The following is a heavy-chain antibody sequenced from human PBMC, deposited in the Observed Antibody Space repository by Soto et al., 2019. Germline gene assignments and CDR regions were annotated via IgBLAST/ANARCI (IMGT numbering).Heavy chain of an antibody. Sequence: QVQLQESGPGLVKPSQTLSLTCTVSGGSISSGDYYWSWIHQPPGKGLEWIGYIYYSGSTYYNPSLKSRVTISVDTSQNQFSLKLSSVTAADTAVYYCARGILEWLLRSYYYYGMDVWGQGTTVTVSS. V-gene: IGHV4-30-4*01. CDR2: IYYSGST. D-gene: IGHD3-3*01. CDR1: GGSISSGDYY. CDR3: ARGILEWLLRSYYYYGMDV. J-gene: IGHJ6*02.